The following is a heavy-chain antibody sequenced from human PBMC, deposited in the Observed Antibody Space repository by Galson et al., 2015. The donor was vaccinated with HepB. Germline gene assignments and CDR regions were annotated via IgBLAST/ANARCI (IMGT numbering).Heavy chain of an antibody. D-gene: IGHD2-15*01. J-gene: IGHJ5*02. Sequence: SLRLSCAASGFTFSSYWMSWVRQAPGKGLEWVANIKQDGSEKYYVDSVKGRFTISRDNAKNSLYLQMNSLRAEDTAVYYCARDLPPSYCSGGSCYLDSWFDPWGQGTLVTVSS. CDR3: ARDLPPSYCSGGSCYLDSWFDP. CDR2: IKQDGSEK. V-gene: IGHV3-7*03. CDR1: GFTFSSYW.